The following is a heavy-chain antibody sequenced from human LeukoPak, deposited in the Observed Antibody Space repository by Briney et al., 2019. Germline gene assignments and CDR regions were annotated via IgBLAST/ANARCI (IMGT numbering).Heavy chain of an antibody. CDR2: IYHSGST. CDR1: GYSISSGYY. Sequence: SETLSLTCAVSGYSISSGYYWGWIRQPPGKGLEWIGSIYHSGSTYYNPSLKSRVTISVDTSKNQFSLKLSSVTAADTAVYYCARHMIVVVTYDAFDIWGQGTMVTVSS. D-gene: IGHD3-22*01. V-gene: IGHV4-38-2*01. J-gene: IGHJ3*02. CDR3: ARHMIVVVTYDAFDI.